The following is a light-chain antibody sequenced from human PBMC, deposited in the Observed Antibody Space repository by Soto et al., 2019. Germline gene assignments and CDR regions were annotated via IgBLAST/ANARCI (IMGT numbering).Light chain of an antibody. CDR1: SGHSSYA. J-gene: IGLJ3*02. V-gene: IGLV4-69*01. CDR2: LNSDGSH. CDR3: QTWGTGALWV. Sequence: QLVLTQSPFASASLGASGKLTYTLSSGHSSYAIAWHQQQPEKGPRYLMKLNSDGSHSKGDGIPDRFSGSSSGAERYLTISSLQSEDEADYYCQTWGTGALWVFGGGTKVTVL.